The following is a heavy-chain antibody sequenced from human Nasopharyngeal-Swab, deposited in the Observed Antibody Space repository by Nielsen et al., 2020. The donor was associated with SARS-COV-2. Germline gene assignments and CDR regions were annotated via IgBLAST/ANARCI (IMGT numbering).Heavy chain of an antibody. V-gene: IGHV3-11*05. Sequence: GGSLRLSCAASGFTFSDYYMSWIRQAPGQGLEWVSYISSSYGYTNYADSVKGRFTISRDNAKNSLFLQMNTLTAEDTAVYYCARVTGSGYITNHFDYWGQGRLVTVSS. J-gene: IGHJ4*02. CDR2: ISSSYGYT. D-gene: IGHD5-18*01. CDR3: ARVTGSGYITNHFDY. CDR1: GFTFSDYY.